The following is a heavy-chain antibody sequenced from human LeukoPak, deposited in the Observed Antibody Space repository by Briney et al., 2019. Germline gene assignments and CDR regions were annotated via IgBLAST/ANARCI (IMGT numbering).Heavy chain of an antibody. CDR3: AGCPKQQLVSGWFDP. J-gene: IGHJ5*02. V-gene: IGHV4-39*07. Sequence: SETLSLTCNVSGGSIGSNTYFWGWIRRPPGKGLEWLGSIRYSGSTYYNPSLKSRVTISVDTSKNQFSLKLSSVTAADTAVYYCAGCPKQQLVSGWFDPWGQGTLVTVSS. D-gene: IGHD6-13*01. CDR1: GGSIGSNTYF. CDR2: IRYSGST.